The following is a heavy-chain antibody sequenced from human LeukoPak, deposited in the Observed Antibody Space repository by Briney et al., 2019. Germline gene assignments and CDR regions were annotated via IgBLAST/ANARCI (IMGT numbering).Heavy chain of an antibody. CDR2: ISAYNGNT. CDR1: GYTFTSYG. D-gene: IGHD3-10*01. V-gene: IGHV1-18*01. CDR3: ARACAIWFGEYHENWFDP. Sequence: GASVKVSCKASGYTFTSYGISWGRQAPGQGIEWMGWISAYNGNTNYAQKLQGRVTMTTDTSTSTAYRELRSLRSDDTAVYYCARACAIWFGEYHENWFDPWGEGTLVTVSS. J-gene: IGHJ5*02.